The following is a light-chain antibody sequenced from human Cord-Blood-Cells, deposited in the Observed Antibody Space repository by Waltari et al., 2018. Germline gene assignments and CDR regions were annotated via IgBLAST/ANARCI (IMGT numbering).Light chain of an antibody. J-gene: IGKJ1*01. Sequence: IVLTQSPGTLSLSPGERATPSCRASQSVSSRYLAWYQQKPGQAPRLLIYGASSRATGIPDRFSGSGSGTDCTLTISRLEPEDFAVYYCQQYGSSPEWTFGQGTKVEIK. CDR2: GAS. V-gene: IGKV3-20*01. CDR3: QQYGSSPEWT. CDR1: QSVSSRY.